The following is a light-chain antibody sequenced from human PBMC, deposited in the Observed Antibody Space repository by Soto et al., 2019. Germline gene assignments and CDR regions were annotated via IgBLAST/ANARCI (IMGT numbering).Light chain of an antibody. Sequence: EIVMTQSPGTLSVSPGERATLFCRASQSVTSIYLAWYQQKPGQAPRLLIYGISTRATGIPDRFSGSGSGTDFTLTISRLEPEDFAVYYCEQYGSSPRTFGQGTKVDI. J-gene: IGKJ1*01. CDR2: GIS. V-gene: IGKV3-20*01. CDR3: EQYGSSPRT. CDR1: QSVTSIY.